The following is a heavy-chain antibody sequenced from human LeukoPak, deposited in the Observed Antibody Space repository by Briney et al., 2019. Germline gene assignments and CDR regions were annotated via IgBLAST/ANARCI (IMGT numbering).Heavy chain of an antibody. CDR1: VDSVSINSAA. D-gene: IGHD3-10*01. CDR3: VRDSGMGNDALDI. V-gene: IGHV6-1*01. J-gene: IGHJ3*02. Sequence: SQTLSLTRALSVDSVSINSAACNWVRQSPSRGLGWLGRIYFRSKRSTDYDTSLKGRVTIKPDTTRNQFSMQLTSVTPEDTAVYYCVRDSGMGNDALDIWGQGTKVTVSS. CDR2: IYFRSKRST.